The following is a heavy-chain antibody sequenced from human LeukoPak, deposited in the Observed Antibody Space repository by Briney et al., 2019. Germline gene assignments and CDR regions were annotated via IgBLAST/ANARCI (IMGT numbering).Heavy chain of an antibody. Sequence: GGSLRLSCAASGFTFSQFRMNWVRQAPGRGLEWVSSISSTSTYIYYADSVKGRFTISRDNANNSLVLRMDNLRAEDTAVYYCARGRGFGELFDYWGQGTLVTVSS. D-gene: IGHD3-10*01. CDR3: ARGRGFGELFDY. CDR1: GFTFSQFR. J-gene: IGHJ4*02. V-gene: IGHV3-21*06. CDR2: ISSTSTYI.